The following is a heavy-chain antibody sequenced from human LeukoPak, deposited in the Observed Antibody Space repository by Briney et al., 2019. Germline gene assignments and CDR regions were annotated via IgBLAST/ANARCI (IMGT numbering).Heavy chain of an antibody. Sequence: SETLSLTRAVSGYSISSGYYWDWIRQPPGKGLEWIGNIYHSGSTYYNPSLNSRVTISVDTSKNQFSLKLSSVTAADTAVYYCVRQGRGGSGWLSFDYWGQGTLVTVSS. CDR1: GYSISSGYY. CDR3: VRQGRGGSGWLSFDY. J-gene: IGHJ4*02. V-gene: IGHV4-38-2*01. D-gene: IGHD6-19*01. CDR2: IYHSGST.